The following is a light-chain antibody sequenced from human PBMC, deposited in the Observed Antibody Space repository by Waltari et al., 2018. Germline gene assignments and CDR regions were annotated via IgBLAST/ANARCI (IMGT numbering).Light chain of an antibody. CDR2: EVF. CDR3: CSYAGRGTYV. J-gene: IGLJ1*01. CDR1: TSDVGSYDL. V-gene: IGLV2-23*02. Sequence: QSALTQPASVSGTPGQSITISCSGTTSDVGSYDLVSWYQQHPGEAPKLLICEVFKRPPETSSLCSGAKSGSTAALTISGLQPEDEADYYCCSYAGRGTYVFGSGTKVTVL.